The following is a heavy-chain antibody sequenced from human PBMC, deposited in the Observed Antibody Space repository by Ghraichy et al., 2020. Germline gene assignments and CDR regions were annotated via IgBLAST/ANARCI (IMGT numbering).Heavy chain of an antibody. D-gene: IGHD3-16*01. CDR3: ARAKYSVSGLDP. Sequence: SQTLSLTCAVSGGSVSSSGYTWTWIRQPPGRGLEWIGYIFYSGSTYYNPSLKSRVIISLDRSKNQFSLNLTSVTAADTAVYYCARAKYSVSGLDPWGQGTLVTVSS. CDR1: GGSVSSSGYT. V-gene: IGHV4-30-2*01. J-gene: IGHJ5*02. CDR2: IFYSGST.